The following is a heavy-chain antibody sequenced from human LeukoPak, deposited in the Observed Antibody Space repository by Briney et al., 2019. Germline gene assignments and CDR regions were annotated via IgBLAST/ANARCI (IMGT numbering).Heavy chain of an antibody. D-gene: IGHD3-22*01. J-gene: IGHJ5*01. Sequence: ASVKVSCKTSGSTFSNYGVTWVRQAPRQPFEWMGWIDTTTQNTKYTHPFQGRITVATESSRHTAYMELRSLRSDDTAIYYCATSSGDSSAWVDFWGRGTLVIVS. CDR2: IDTTTQNT. CDR3: ATSSGDSSAWVDF. V-gene: IGHV1-18*01. CDR1: GSTFSNYG.